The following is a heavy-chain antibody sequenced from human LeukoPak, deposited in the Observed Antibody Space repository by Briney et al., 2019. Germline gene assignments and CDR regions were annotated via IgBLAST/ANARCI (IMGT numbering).Heavy chain of an antibody. J-gene: IGHJ4*02. V-gene: IGHV3-7*03. D-gene: IGHD4-11*01. Sequence: GGSLRLSCAASGFTFSTYWMSWVRQAPGKGLEWVANIKEDGSEKYYGDSVKGRFTISRDNAKNSLYLQMNSLRAEDTAVYYCARTDDYSNSYYFDYWGQGTLVTVSS. CDR3: ARTDDYSNSYYFDY. CDR1: GFTFSTYW. CDR2: IKEDGSEK.